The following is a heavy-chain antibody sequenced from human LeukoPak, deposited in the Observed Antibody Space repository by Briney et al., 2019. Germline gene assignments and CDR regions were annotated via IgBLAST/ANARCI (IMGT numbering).Heavy chain of an antibody. CDR2: IYHSGST. CDR1: GGSISSGGYS. J-gene: IGHJ5*02. CDR3: AREGGSPEENWFDP. V-gene: IGHV4-30-2*01. Sequence: SETLSLTCAVSGGSISSGGYSWSWIRQPPGKGLEWTGYIYHSGSTYYNPSLKSRVTMSVDRSKNQFSLKLSSVTAADTAVYYCAREGGSPEENWFDPWGQGTLVTVSS.